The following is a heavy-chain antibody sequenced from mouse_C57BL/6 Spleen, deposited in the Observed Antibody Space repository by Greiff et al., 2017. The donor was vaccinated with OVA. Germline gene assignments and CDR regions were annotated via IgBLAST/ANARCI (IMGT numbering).Heavy chain of an antibody. CDR1: GFTFSSYG. CDR2: ISSGGSYT. D-gene: IGHD1-1*01. CDR3: ARHEYYGSREYYFDY. Sequence: EVKLVESGGDLVKPGGSLKLSCAASGFTFSSYGMSWVRQTPDKRLEWVATISSGGSYTYYPDSVKGRFTISRDNAKNTLYLQMSSLNSEDTAMYYCARHEYYGSREYYFDYWGQGTTRTVSS. J-gene: IGHJ2*01. V-gene: IGHV5-6*01.